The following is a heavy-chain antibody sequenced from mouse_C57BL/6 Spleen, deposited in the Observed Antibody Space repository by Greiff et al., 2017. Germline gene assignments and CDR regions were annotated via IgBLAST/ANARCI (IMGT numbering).Heavy chain of an antibody. D-gene: IGHD1-1*01. CDR2: INPSTGGT. J-gene: IGHJ2*01. CDR3: AREYYGRSYFDY. V-gene: IGHV1-53*01. CDR1: GYTFTSYW. Sequence: QVQLKESGTELVKPGASVKLSCKASGYTFTSYWMHWVKQRPGQGLEWIGNINPSTGGTNYNEKFKSNATLTVDKSSSTAYMQLRSLTSEDSAVYYFAREYYGRSYFDYWGQGTTLTVSS.